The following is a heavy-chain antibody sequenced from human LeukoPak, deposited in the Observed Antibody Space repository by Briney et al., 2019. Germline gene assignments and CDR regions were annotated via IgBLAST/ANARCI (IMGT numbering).Heavy chain of an antibody. V-gene: IGHV3-23*01. D-gene: IGHD1-14*01. CDR2: ISGSGGST. Sequence: GGSLRLSCAASGFTFSTYAMSWVRQAPGKGLEWVSAISGSGGSTYYADSVKGRFTISRDNSRNTLYLQMNSLRVEDTAVYYCAKFPRNFVAYFYYYMDVWGKGTTVIVSS. J-gene: IGHJ6*03. CDR3: AKFPRNFVAYFYYYMDV. CDR1: GFTFSTYA.